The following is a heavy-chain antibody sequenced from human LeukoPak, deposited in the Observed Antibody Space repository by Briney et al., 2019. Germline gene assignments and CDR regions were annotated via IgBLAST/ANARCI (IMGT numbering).Heavy chain of an antibody. CDR2: IRGKTDGETT. D-gene: IGHD6-13*01. Sequence: GGSLRLSCAASGFTVSSNYMTWVRQAPGKGLEWVGRIRGKTDGETTDYAAPVQGRFAISRDDSKDTLYLQMNSLKTEDTAVYYCILAAAGPAYWGQGTLVTVSS. J-gene: IGHJ4*02. CDR1: GFTVSSNY. CDR3: ILAAAGPAY. V-gene: IGHV3-15*01.